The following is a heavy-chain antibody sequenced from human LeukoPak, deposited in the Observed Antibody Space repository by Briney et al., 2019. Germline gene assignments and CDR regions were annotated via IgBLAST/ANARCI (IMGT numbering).Heavy chain of an antibody. V-gene: IGHV4-34*01. CDR3: ARGILRDYYDSSGFYHRGGVGY. Sequence: SETLSLTCAVYGGSFSGDYWSWIRQPPGKGLEWIGEINHSGSTNYNPSLKSRGTISVDTSKNQFSLTLSSVTAADRAVYFCARGILRDYYDSSGFYHRGGVGYWGQGTLVTVSS. J-gene: IGHJ4*02. CDR2: INHSGST. D-gene: IGHD3-22*01. CDR1: GGSFSGDY.